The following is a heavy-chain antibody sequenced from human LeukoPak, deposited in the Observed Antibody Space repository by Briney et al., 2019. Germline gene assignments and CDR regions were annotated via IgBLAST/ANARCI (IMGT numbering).Heavy chain of an antibody. V-gene: IGHV4-39*01. CDR2: IYYSGST. CDR1: GGSISSSRYY. CDR3: ARREGIIASADFCDY. Sequence: PSEALSLTCTVSGGSISSSRYYWGWIRQPPGKGLEWIGTIYYSGSTYYNPSLKSRVTMSVDTSKNLFSLKLSSGTAADTAVYYCARREGIIASADFCDYWGQGTLVTVSS. D-gene: IGHD6-13*01. J-gene: IGHJ4*02.